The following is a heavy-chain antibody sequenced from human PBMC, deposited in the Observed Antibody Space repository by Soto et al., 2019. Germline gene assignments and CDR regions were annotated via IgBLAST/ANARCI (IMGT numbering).Heavy chain of an antibody. CDR3: TRRASSSFYHFDF. Sequence: GESLKISCQASGYSFTVYWITWVRQMPGKGLEWMATIDPSDSYVDYSPSFRGHVTFSVDRSITTVYLQWNSLKASDSAMYFCTRRASSSFYHFDFWGQGALVTVSS. CDR1: GYSFTVYW. D-gene: IGHD2-2*01. CDR2: IDPSDSYV. V-gene: IGHV5-10-1*01. J-gene: IGHJ4*02.